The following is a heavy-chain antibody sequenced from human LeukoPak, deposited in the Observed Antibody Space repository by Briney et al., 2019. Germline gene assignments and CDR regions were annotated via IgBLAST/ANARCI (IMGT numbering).Heavy chain of an antibody. V-gene: IGHV1-18*01. CDR1: GYTFSSYG. Sequence: GASVKVSCKASGYTFSSYGISWVRQAPGQGLEWMGWISAYNGNTNYAQKLQGRVTMTTDTSTSTAYMELRSLRSDDTAVYYCARDFFSRDFWSGQTPWGQGTLVTVSS. CDR2: ISAYNGNT. CDR3: ARDFFSRDFWSGQTP. D-gene: IGHD3-3*01. J-gene: IGHJ4*02.